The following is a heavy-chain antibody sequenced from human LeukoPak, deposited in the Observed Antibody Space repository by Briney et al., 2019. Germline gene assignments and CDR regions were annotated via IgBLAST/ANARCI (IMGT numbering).Heavy chain of an antibody. CDR3: ARDLSEKVPVTLHEYLLDP. CDR2: IRQDVSEK. CDR1: GFTFRSYW. V-gene: IGHV3-7*01. Sequence: GGSLRLSCAASGFTFRSYWMSWLRQAPGQGPEWVANIRQDVSEKYYMDSVKGRFTISRDNATRSLYLQMNSLRADDTAMYYCARDLSEKVPVTLHEYLLDPGGKGNLVIV. D-gene: IGHD2-2*01. J-gene: IGHJ5*02.